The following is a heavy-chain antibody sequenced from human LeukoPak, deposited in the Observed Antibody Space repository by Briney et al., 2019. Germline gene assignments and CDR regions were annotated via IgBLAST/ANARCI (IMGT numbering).Heavy chain of an antibody. CDR3: AREGDEAAAGSLGYFDY. Sequence: SETLSLTCTVSGGSISSYYWSWIRQPPGKGLEWIGYIYYSGSTNYNPSLKSRVTISVDTSKNQFSLKLSSVTAADTAVYYCAREGDEAAAGSLGYFDYWGQGTLVTVSS. CDR2: IYYSGST. J-gene: IGHJ4*02. CDR1: GGSISSYY. V-gene: IGHV4-59*01. D-gene: IGHD6-13*01.